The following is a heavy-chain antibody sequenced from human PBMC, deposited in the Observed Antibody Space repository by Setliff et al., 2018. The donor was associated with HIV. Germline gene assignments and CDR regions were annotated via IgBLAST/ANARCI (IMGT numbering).Heavy chain of an antibody. CDR2: IIPIFNTG. CDR3: ATGRHYYDSSDYPANPFDV. D-gene: IGHD3-22*01. V-gene: IGHV1-69*13. Sequence: SVMVSCKASGGTFINSAFTWVRQAPGQGLEWMGSIIPIFNTGNYAQKFQNRVTITADESTSTAYMELSSLRSEDTAAYFCATGRHYYDSSDYPANPFDVWGQGTMVTVSS. CDR1: GGTFINSA. J-gene: IGHJ3*01.